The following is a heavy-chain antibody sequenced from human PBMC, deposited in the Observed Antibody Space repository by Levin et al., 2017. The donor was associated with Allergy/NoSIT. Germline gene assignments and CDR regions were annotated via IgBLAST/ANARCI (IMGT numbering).Heavy chain of an antibody. D-gene: IGHD5/OR15-5a*01. CDR2: INYRGGT. CDR3: ARSRIIVSGGNDYYYGMDG. V-gene: IGHV4-61*01. Sequence: SETLSLTCSVSGGSVSSGTYYWSWIRRPPGKGLEWIGYINYRGGTKYNPSLESRVTISVDTSKNEFSLKVTSVTAADTAVYYCARSRIIVSGGNDYYYGMDGWGQGTTVTVSS. CDR1: GGSVSSGTYY. J-gene: IGHJ6*02.